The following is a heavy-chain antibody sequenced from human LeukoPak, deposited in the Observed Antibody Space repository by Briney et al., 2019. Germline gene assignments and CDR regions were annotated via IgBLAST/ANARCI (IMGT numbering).Heavy chain of an antibody. V-gene: IGHV4-59*01. CDR1: GVSITSNY. J-gene: IGHJ6*02. Sequence: SETLSLTCTVSGVSITSNYWSWIRQPPGKGLEWIGYIYYSGSTNYNPSLKSRVTISVDTSKNQFSLKLNSVTAADTAVYYCARNRDYYYGMDVWGQGTTVTVSS. CDR3: ARNRDYYYGMDV. CDR2: IYYSGST. D-gene: IGHD2/OR15-2a*01.